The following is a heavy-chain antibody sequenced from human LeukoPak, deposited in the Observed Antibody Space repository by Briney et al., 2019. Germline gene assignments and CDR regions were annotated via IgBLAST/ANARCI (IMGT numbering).Heavy chain of an antibody. Sequence: SETLSLTCTVSGGSISSSSYYWGWIRQPPGKGLEWIGSIYYSGSTYYNPSLKSRVTISVDTSKNQFSLKLSSVTAADTAVYYCARETSWGYGSGSYSAYYGMDVWGQGTTVTVSS. J-gene: IGHJ6*02. CDR1: GGSISSSSYY. V-gene: IGHV4-39*07. D-gene: IGHD3-10*01. CDR2: IYYSGST. CDR3: ARETSWGYGSGSYSAYYGMDV.